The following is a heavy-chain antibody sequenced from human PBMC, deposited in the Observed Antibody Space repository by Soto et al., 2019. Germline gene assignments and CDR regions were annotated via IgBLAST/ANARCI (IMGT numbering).Heavy chain of an antibody. J-gene: IGHJ4*02. CDR2: INAGNGNT. CDR3: ASSGPIAVADAIDY. V-gene: IGHV1-3*01. D-gene: IGHD6-19*01. CDR1: GYTFTSYA. Sequence: QVQLVQSGAEVKKPGASVKVSCKASGYTFTSYAMHWVRQAPGQRLEWMGWINAGNGNTEYSQKFQGRVTITRDTSASTAYMELSSLRSEDTAVYYCASSGPIAVADAIDYWGQGTLVTVSS.